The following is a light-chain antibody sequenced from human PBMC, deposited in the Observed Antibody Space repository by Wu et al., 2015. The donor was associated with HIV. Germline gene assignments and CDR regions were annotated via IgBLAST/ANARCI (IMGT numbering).Light chain of an antibody. V-gene: IGKV3-20*01. Sequence: EIVLTQSPATLSLSPGERATLSCRASESVRGYLAWYQQKPGQPPRLLIYNAYDRATGIPARFSGSGSGTDFTLTISRLEPEDFAVYYCQQYGTSPWTFGQGTEGG. CDR2: NAY. J-gene: IGKJ1*01. CDR1: ESVRGY. CDR3: QQYGTSPWT.